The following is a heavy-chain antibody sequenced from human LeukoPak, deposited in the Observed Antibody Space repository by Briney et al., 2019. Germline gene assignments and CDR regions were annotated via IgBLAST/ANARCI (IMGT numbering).Heavy chain of an antibody. Sequence: SETLSLTCTVSGGSVSSGSYYWSWIGQPPGKGLEWIGYIYYSGSTNYNPSLKSRVTISVDTSKNQFSLKLSSVTAADTAVYYCARTGGSSSFDYWGQGTLVTVSS. CDR2: IYYSGST. V-gene: IGHV4-61*01. CDR3: ARTGGSSSFDY. J-gene: IGHJ4*02. CDR1: GGSVSSGSYY. D-gene: IGHD6-6*01.